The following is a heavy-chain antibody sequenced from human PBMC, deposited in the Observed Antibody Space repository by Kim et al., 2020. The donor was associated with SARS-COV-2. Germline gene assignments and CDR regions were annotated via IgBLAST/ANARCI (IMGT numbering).Heavy chain of an antibody. CDR3: AKGSSGRIYYFDY. CDR2: INHSGST. V-gene: IGHV4-34*01. CDR1: GGSFSGYY. D-gene: IGHD6-19*01. J-gene: IGHJ4*02. Sequence: SETLSLTCAVYGGSFSGYYWSWIRQPPGKGLEWIGEINHSGSTNYNPSLKSRVTISVDTSKNQFSLKLSSVTAADTAVYYCAKGSSGRIYYFDYWGQGTLVTVSS.